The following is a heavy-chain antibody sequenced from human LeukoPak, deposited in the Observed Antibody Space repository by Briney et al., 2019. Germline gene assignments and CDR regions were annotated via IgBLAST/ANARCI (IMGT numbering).Heavy chain of an antibody. Sequence: GGSLRLSCAASGFTFSSYGMHWVRQAPGKGLEWVAFIRYDGSNKYYADSVKGRFTISRDNAKNSLYLQMNSLRAEDTAVYYCARDFYSSGWHGSNWGQGTLVTVSS. CDR3: ARDFYSSGWHGSN. CDR1: GFTFSSYG. V-gene: IGHV3-30*02. D-gene: IGHD6-19*01. CDR2: IRYDGSNK. J-gene: IGHJ4*02.